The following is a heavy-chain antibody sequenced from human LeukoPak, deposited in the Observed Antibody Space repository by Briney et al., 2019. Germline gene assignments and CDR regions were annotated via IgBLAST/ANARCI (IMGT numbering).Heavy chain of an antibody. CDR2: ISSSGSTI. J-gene: IGHJ6*03. CDR1: GFTFSDYY. Sequence: GGSLRLSCAASGFTFSDYYMSWIRQAPGKGLEWVSYISSSGSTIYYADSVKGRFTISRDNAKNSLYLQMNSLRAEDTAVYYCARAHPPYNWNGKAYYYYYMDVWGKGTTVTVSS. CDR3: ARAHPPYNWNGKAYYYYYMDV. V-gene: IGHV3-11*04. D-gene: IGHD1-20*01.